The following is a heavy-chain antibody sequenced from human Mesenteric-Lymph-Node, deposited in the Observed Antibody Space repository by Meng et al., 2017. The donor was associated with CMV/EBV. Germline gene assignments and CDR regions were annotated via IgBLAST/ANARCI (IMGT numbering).Heavy chain of an antibody. CDR2: INAGNGNT. Sequence: SCKASGYTFTSYAMRWVRQAPGQRLEWMGWINAGNGNTKYSQKFQGRVTITRDTSASTAYMELSSLRSEDTAVYYCARSIQQLATFDYWGQGTLVTVSS. CDR1: GYTFTSYA. D-gene: IGHD6-13*01. J-gene: IGHJ4*02. V-gene: IGHV1-3*01. CDR3: ARSIQQLATFDY.